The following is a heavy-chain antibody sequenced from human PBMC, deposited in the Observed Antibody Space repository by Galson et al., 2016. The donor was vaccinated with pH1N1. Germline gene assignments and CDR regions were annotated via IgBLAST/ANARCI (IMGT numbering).Heavy chain of an antibody. Sequence: SLRLSCAASGFTFSDYYMTWIRRAPGKGLEWVSYISSSGYTIFYTDSVKGRFTISRDNAKNSPYLQMNSLRAEDTAVYYCASAPRLGELELGDVFDIWGQGTMVTVSS. CDR3: ASAPRLGELELGDVFDI. CDR2: ISSSGYTI. D-gene: IGHD3-10*01. V-gene: IGHV3-11*01. CDR1: GFTFSDYY. J-gene: IGHJ3*02.